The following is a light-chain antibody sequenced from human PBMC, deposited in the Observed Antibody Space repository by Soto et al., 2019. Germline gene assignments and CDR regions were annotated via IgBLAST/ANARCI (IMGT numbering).Light chain of an antibody. J-gene: IGKJ2*01. CDR3: XXXXXTPYT. Sequence: DIQMTQSPSSLSASVGDRVTITCRASQSFNNYLNWYQQKPGKAPKLLIYGASSLQSGVPSRFSGSGSGTDXXXXISXXQPXXXXXXXXXXXXXTPYTFGQGTKLEIK. V-gene: IGKV1-39*01. CDR1: QSFNNY. CDR2: GAS.